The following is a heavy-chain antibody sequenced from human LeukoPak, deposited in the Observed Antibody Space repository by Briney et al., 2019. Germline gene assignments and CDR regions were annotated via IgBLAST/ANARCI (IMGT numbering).Heavy chain of an antibody. CDR3: ARLSSGAIIPRSHFDY. D-gene: IGHD6-6*01. J-gene: IGHJ4*02. CDR1: GYKFINYW. V-gene: IGHV5-51*01. Sequence: GESLKISCKASGYKFINYWICWVSQMPGKGPECLGIIHPGDSETRYSPSFEGQVTISADKSITTAYLHWSSLSASDTAIYYCARLSSGAIIPRSHFDYWGQGTLVSVSS. CDR2: IHPGDSET.